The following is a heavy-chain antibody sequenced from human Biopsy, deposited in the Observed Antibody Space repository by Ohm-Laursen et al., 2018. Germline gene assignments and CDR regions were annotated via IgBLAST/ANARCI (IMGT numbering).Heavy chain of an antibody. CDR1: GDSISTSTTYY. V-gene: IGHV4-39*01. Sequence: SDTLSLTCTVSGDSISTSTTYYWAWLRQPPGKGLEWIGSIYNSETTFYNPSLKSRVAISVDTSTNQFSLKVSSVTAADTALYYCARHPTGFWFDPWGHGTLVTVPS. CDR3: ARHPTGFWFDP. CDR2: IYNSETT. J-gene: IGHJ5*02.